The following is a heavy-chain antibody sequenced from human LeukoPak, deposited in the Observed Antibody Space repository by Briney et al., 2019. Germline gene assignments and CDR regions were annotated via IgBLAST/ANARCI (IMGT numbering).Heavy chain of an antibody. J-gene: IGHJ4*02. CDR3: ARGGGNLFDY. V-gene: IGHV6-1*01. CDR1: GDSVSSNSAA. D-gene: IGHD3-10*01. CDR2: TYYRSNWYS. Sequence: SQTLSLTCAISGDSVSSNSAAWNWIRQSPSRGLEWMGRTYYRSNWYSDYAVSVKRRITINPDTSKNQFSLQLNSVTPEDRAVYYGARGGGNLFDYWGQGTLVTVSS.